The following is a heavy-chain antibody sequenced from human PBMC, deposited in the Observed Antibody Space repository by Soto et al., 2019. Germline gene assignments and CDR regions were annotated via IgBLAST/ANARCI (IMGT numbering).Heavy chain of an antibody. D-gene: IGHD6-6*01. V-gene: IGHV3-7*03. CDR1: GFTFSSYW. J-gene: IGHJ4*02. CDR3: AKDNRAVRGLDC. Sequence: PGGSLRLSCAASGFTFSSYWMSWVRQAPGKGLEWVANIKQDGSEKYYVDSVKGRFTISRDNAKNTLYLQMNSLRVDDTAVYYCAKDNRAVRGLDCWGQGTLVTVSS. CDR2: IKQDGSEK.